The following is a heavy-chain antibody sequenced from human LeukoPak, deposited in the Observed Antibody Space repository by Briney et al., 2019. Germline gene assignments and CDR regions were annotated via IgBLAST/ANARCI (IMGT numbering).Heavy chain of an antibody. CDR3: AKDVDDSGGYLDY. Sequence: PGVSLRLSCAASGFTFDDYAMHWVRQAPGKGLEWVSLVSGDDSTYYADSVKGRFTISRDSRKSSLYLHMNSLRTEDTALYYCAKDVDDSGGYLDYWAQGTLVTVSS. D-gene: IGHD3-22*01. CDR1: GFTFDDYA. CDR2: VSGDDST. J-gene: IGHJ4*02. V-gene: IGHV3-43*02.